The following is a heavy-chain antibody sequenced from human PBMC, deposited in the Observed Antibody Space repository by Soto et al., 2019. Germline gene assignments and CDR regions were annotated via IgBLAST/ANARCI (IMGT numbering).Heavy chain of an antibody. CDR3: AKSGLWSSSWYEDYYGMDV. J-gene: IGHJ6*02. V-gene: IGHV3-23*01. CDR1: GFTFSSYW. Sequence: GGSLRLSCAASGFTFSSYWMSWVRQAPGKGLEWVSAISGSGGSSYYADSVKGRFTISRDNSKNTLYLQMNSLRAEDTAVYYCAKSGLWSSSWYEDYYGMDVWGQGTTVTVSS. CDR2: ISGSGGSS. D-gene: IGHD6-13*01.